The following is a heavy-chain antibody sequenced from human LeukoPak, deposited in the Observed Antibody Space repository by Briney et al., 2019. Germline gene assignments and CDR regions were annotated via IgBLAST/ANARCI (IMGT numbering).Heavy chain of an antibody. CDR3: ASEYRGYSYGHDAFDI. Sequence: ASVKVSCKASGGTFSSYAISWVRQAPGQGLEWMGWINPNSGGTNYAQKFQGRVTMTRNTSISTAYMELSSLRSEDTAVYYCASEYRGYSYGHDAFDIWGQGTMVTVSS. CDR1: GGTFSSYA. J-gene: IGHJ3*02. D-gene: IGHD5-18*01. V-gene: IGHV1-8*02. CDR2: INPNSGGT.